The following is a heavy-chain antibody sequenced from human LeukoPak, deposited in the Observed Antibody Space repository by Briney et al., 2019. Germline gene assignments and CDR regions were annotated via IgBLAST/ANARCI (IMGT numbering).Heavy chain of an antibody. Sequence: PSETLSLTCTVSGVSISSGSYYWSGIRQPAGKGLEWIGRIYTSGSTNYNPSPKSRVTISVDRSKNQFSLKLSSVTAADTAVYYCARSLVPAAIRSNWFDPWGQGTLVTASS. CDR2: IYTSGST. J-gene: IGHJ5*02. CDR3: ARSLVPAAIRSNWFDP. D-gene: IGHD2-2*01. V-gene: IGHV4-61*02. CDR1: GVSISSGSYY.